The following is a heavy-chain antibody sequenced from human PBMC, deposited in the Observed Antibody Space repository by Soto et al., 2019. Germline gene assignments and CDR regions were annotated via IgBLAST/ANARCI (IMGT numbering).Heavy chain of an antibody. CDR1: GGSFSGYY. CDR3: GRRQGYYDFWSGSPRSMDV. D-gene: IGHD3-3*01. Sequence: SETLSLTCAVYGGSFSGYYWSWIRQPPGKGLEWIGEINHSGSTNYNPSLKSRVTISVDTSKNQFSLKLSSVTAADTAVYYCGRRQGYYDFWSGSPRSMDVWGKGTTVTVSS. CDR2: INHSGST. J-gene: IGHJ6*03. V-gene: IGHV4-34*01.